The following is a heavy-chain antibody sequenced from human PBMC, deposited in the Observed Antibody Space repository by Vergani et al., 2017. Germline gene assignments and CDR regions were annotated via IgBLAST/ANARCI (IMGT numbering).Heavy chain of an antibody. CDR2: IKSKTDGGTT. CDR3: TTDVGSYTAPFDY. CDR1: GFTFSNAW. J-gene: IGHJ4*02. V-gene: IGHV3-15*01. D-gene: IGHD3-10*01. Sequence: EVQLLESGGGLVQPGGSLRLSCAASGFTFSNAWMSWVRQAPGKGLEWVGRIKSKTDGGTTDYAAPVKGRFTISRDDSKNTLYLQMNSLKTEDTAVYYCTTDVGSYTAPFDYWGQGTLVTVSS.